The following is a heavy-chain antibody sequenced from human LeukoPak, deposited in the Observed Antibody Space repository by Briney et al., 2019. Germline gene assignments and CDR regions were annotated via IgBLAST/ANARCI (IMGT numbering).Heavy chain of an antibody. CDR3: ARDRRYSSGEFDY. J-gene: IGHJ4*02. V-gene: IGHV3-74*01. CDR1: GFTFSSYW. D-gene: IGHD6-19*01. Sequence: PGGSLRLSCAASGFTFSSYWMHWVRQAPGKGLVWVSRINSDGSSISYADSVKGRFTISRDNAKNTLYLQMNSLRAEDTAVYYCARDRRYSSGEFDYWGQGTLVTVSS. CDR2: INSDGSSI.